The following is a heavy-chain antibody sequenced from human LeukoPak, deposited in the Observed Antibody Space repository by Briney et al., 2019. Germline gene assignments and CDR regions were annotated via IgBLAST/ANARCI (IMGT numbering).Heavy chain of an antibody. V-gene: IGHV4-38-2*02. CDR2: IHIGGST. D-gene: IGHD3-3*01. CDR3: ARDGAGYDFWSGCFDP. CDR1: GFTFSIYG. Sequence: PGGSLRLSCAASGFTFSIYGMNWVRQAPGKGLEWTGSIHIGGSTYYNPSFKSRVTISVDTSKNQFSLKLRSVTAADTAVYYCARDGAGYDFWSGCFDPWGQGTLVTVSS. J-gene: IGHJ5*02.